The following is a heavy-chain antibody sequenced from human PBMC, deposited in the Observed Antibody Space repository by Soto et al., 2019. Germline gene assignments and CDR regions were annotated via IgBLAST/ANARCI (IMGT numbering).Heavy chain of an antibody. D-gene: IGHD2-8*02. V-gene: IGHV3-23*01. Sequence: GGSLRLSCAASKFTFSTYAMTWVRQAPGKGLEWVSDISGSGDNTYYADSVKGRFTISRDNSKSTLYLQMNSLRAEDTAVYYCAKDMVHCTGTRCARYFEQWGRGTLVSVSS. CDR2: ISGSGDNT. J-gene: IGHJ4*02. CDR3: AKDMVHCTGTRCARYFEQ. CDR1: KFTFSTYA.